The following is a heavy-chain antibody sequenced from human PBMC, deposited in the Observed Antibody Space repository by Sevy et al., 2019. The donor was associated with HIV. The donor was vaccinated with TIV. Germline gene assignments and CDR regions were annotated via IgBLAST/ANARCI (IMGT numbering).Heavy chain of an antibody. J-gene: IGHJ1*01. D-gene: IGHD3-22*01. CDR3: AKGDDSSGYCFQH. CDR1: GFTFSSYG. CDR2: LSYDGSNK. V-gene: IGHV3-30*18. Sequence: GGSLRLSCAASGFTFSSYGMHWVRLAPGKGLEWVAVLSYDGSNKDYADSVKGRFTISRDNSKNTLYPQMNSLRAEDTAVYYSAKGDDSSGYCFQHWGQGTLVTVSS.